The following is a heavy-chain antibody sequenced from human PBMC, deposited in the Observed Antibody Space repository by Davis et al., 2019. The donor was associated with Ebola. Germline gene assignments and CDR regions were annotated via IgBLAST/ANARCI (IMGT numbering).Heavy chain of an antibody. CDR2: ISGSGGST. CDR3: AKGVIVVVTASDWYFDL. Sequence: GESLKISCAASGFTFSSYAMSWVRQAPGKGLEWVSAISGSGGSTYYADSVKGQFTISRDNSKNTLYLQMNSLRAEDTAVYYCAKGVIVVVTASDWYFDLWGRGTLVTVSS. V-gene: IGHV3-23*01. D-gene: IGHD2-21*02. CDR1: GFTFSSYA. J-gene: IGHJ2*01.